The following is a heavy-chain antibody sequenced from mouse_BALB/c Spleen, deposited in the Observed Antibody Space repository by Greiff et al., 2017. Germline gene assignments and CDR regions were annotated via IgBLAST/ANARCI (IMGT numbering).Heavy chain of an antibody. D-gene: IGHD1-1*01. V-gene: IGHV5-4*02. CDR3: ARSYCGSSYAWFAY. CDR2: ISDGGSYT. J-gene: IGHJ3*01. CDR1: GFTFSDYS. Sequence: EVKLQESGGGLVKPGGSLKLSCAASGFTFSDYSMYWVRQTPEKRLEWVATISDGGSYTYYPDSVKGRCTISRDSAKNNQYLQMSSLTSEDTAMYYRARSYCGSSYAWFAYWGQGTLVTVSA.